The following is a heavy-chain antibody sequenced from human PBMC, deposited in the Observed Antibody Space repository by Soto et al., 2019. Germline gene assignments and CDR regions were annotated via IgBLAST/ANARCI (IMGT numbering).Heavy chain of an antibody. CDR3: TRGSAFDGRIFDI. CDR1: GFNFDDYA. CDR2: IRSKVYGGTP. J-gene: IGHJ3*02. V-gene: IGHV3-49*04. Sequence: EVQVVESGGGLEQSGRSLRLSCAASGFNFDDYAMSWVRQAPGKGLEWVGFIRSKVYGGTPEYAASVKGRFTISKDDSRTIAYLQMNSLRTEDTAVYYCTRGSAFDGRIFDIWGQGTMVTVSS. D-gene: IGHD3-10*01.